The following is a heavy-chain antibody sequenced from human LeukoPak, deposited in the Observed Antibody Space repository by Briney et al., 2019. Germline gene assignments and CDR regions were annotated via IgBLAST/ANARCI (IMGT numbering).Heavy chain of an antibody. Sequence: PSETLSLTCTVSGGSVSSGSYFWSWIRQPPGKGLEWIGYIYYSGNTNYNPSLKSRVTISVDPSKNQFSLKLSSVTAADTAVYYCAREPHDYGAVPGIWGQGTMVTVSS. D-gene: IGHD4-17*01. CDR3: AREPHDYGAVPGI. CDR2: IYYSGNT. V-gene: IGHV4-61*01. CDR1: GGSVSSGSYF. J-gene: IGHJ3*02.